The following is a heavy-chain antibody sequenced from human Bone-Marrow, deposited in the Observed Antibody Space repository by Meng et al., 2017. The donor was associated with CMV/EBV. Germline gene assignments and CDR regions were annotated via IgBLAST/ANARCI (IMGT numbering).Heavy chain of an antibody. CDR1: GFTFSSYW. CDR2: INSDGSST. Sequence: GGSLRLSCAASGFTFSSYWMHWARQAPGKGPVWVSRINSDGSSTSYADSVKGRFTISRDNAKNTLYLQMNSLRAEDTAVYYCARSYCSSTSCYTRWFDPWGQGTLVTVSS. CDR3: ARSYCSSTSCYTRWFDP. J-gene: IGHJ5*02. D-gene: IGHD2-2*02. V-gene: IGHV3-74*01.